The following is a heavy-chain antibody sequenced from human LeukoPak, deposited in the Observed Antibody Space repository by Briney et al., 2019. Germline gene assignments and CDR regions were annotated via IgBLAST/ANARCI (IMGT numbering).Heavy chain of an antibody. V-gene: IGHV3-43D*03. Sequence: GGSLRLSCAASGFTFDDYAMHWVRQAPGKGLEWVSLITWDGGSTYYADSVKGRFTISRDNSKNSLYLQMNSLRTEDAALYYCAKDGRNYFDYWGQGTLVTVSS. CDR2: ITWDGGST. CDR1: GFTFDDYA. J-gene: IGHJ4*02. CDR3: AKDGRNYFDY.